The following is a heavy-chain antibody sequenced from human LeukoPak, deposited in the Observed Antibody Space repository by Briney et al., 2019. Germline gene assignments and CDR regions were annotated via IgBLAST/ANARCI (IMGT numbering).Heavy chain of an antibody. J-gene: IGHJ6*02. V-gene: IGHV3-30*18. Sequence: PGGSLRLSCAASGFTFSSYSMNWVRQAPGKGLEWVAVISYDGSNKYYADSVKGRFTISRDNSKNTLYLQMNSLRAEDTAVYYCAKDTSITMVRGVIIGWSDYGMDVWGQGTTVTVSS. CDR1: GFTFSSYS. D-gene: IGHD3-10*01. CDR3: AKDTSITMVRGVIIGWSDYGMDV. CDR2: ISYDGSNK.